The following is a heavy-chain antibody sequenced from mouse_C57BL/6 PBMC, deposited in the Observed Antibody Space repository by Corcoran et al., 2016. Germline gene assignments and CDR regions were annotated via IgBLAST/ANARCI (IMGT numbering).Heavy chain of an antibody. V-gene: IGHV14-3*01. Sequence: EVQLQQSVAELVRPGASVKLSCTASGFNIKNTYMHWVKQRPEQGLEWIGRIDPAYGNTNYAPKFQGKANITADTSSNTAYLQLSSLTSEDTAIYDCARGTTVVGDDFDYWGQGITLTVSS. CDR1: GFNIKNTY. J-gene: IGHJ2*01. CDR3: ARGTTVVGDDFDY. D-gene: IGHD1-1*01. CDR2: IDPAYGNT.